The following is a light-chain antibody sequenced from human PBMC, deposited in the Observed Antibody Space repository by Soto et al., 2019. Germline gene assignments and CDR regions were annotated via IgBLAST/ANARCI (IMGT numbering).Light chain of an antibody. V-gene: IGKV1-9*01. J-gene: IGKJ1*01. CDR3: QQRNTWPLN. CDR2: GAS. Sequence: RVTKSPSTLYGAPEDRATLTFRASQGISIYLGWYQQKPGKAPKLLIYGASTRESGVPARFSGSGSGTDFTLTIRSLQPEDFAAYYCQQRNTWPLNFGRGTKVDFK. CDR1: QGISIY.